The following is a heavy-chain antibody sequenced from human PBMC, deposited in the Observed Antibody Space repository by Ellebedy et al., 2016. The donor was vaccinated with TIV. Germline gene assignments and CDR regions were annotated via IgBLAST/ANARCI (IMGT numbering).Heavy chain of an antibody. Sequence: GESLKISCAASGFTFNNYWMSWVRQAPGKGLEWVANIKQDGSEKYYVDSVKGRFTISRDNAKNSLYLQMNSLRAEDTAVYYCARRFFDYWGQGTLVTVSS. CDR2: IKQDGSEK. D-gene: IGHD3-3*01. CDR3: ARRFFDY. J-gene: IGHJ4*02. V-gene: IGHV3-7*03. CDR1: GFTFNNYW.